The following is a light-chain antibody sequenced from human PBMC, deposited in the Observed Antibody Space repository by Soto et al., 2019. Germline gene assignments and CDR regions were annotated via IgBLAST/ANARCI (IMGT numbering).Light chain of an antibody. V-gene: IGKV4-1*01. Sequence: DIVMTQSPDSLPVSLGERATINCKSSQSVLYKSNNKNYLGWYQQKPGQTPKLLIYWASTRESGVPDRFSGSGSGTDFTLTISSLQAEDVAVYYCQQYFSTPITFGQGTRLEIK. J-gene: IGKJ5*01. CDR1: QSVLYKSNNKNY. CDR3: QQYFSTPIT. CDR2: WAS.